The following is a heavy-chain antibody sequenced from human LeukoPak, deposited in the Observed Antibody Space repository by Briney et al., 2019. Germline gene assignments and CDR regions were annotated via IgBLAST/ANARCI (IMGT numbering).Heavy chain of an antibody. CDR2: ISWNSGSI. CDR3: AKDKDRYYDSSGSFDY. Sequence: GGSLRLSCAASGFTFDDYAMHWVRQARGKGLEWVSGISWNSGSIGYADSVKGRFTISRDNAKNSLYLQMNSLRAEDTALYYCAKDKDRYYDSSGSFDYWGQGTLVTVSS. CDR1: GFTFDDYA. J-gene: IGHJ4*02. D-gene: IGHD3-22*01. V-gene: IGHV3-9*01.